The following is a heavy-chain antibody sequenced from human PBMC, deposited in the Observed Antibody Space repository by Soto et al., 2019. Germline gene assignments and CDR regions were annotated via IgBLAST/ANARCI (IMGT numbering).Heavy chain of an antibody. V-gene: IGHV4-59*01. CDR1: GGSISTYY. CDR2: IYYSGIT. J-gene: IGHJ4*02. D-gene: IGHD1-26*01. CDR3: AREPAVGPNHFDY. Sequence: QVQLQESGPGLVKPSETLSLTCTVSGGSISTYYWSWIRQPPGKGLEWIGYIYYSGITDSNPSLKSRVTISVDTSKNQFSLKLNSVTAADTAMYYCAREPAVGPNHFDYWGQGTLVTVSS.